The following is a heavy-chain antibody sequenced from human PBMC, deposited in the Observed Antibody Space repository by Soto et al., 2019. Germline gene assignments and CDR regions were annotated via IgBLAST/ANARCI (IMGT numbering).Heavy chain of an antibody. V-gene: IGHV4-59*01. CDR1: GGSISSYY. J-gene: IGHJ4*02. Sequence: SETLSLTCTVSGGSISSYYWSWIRQPPGKGLEWIGYIYYSGSTNYNPSLKSRVTISVDTSKNQFSLKLSSVTAADTAVYYCARDYYDSSGYSYFDYWGQGTLVTVSS. D-gene: IGHD3-22*01. CDR2: IYYSGST. CDR3: ARDYYDSSGYSYFDY.